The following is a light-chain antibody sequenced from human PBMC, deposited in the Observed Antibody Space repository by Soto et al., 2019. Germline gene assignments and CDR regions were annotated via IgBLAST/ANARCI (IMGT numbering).Light chain of an antibody. J-gene: IGKJ1*01. CDR1: QSLVYSDGNTY. V-gene: IGKV2-30*01. Sequence: VVMTQSPLSLPVTLGQPASISCRSSQSLVYSDGNTYLNWFQQRPGQSPRRLIYKASNRDSGVPDRFSGSVSGTDFTLTISSLQSEDFEVYYCQQYNNWPWTFGQGTKVDIX. CDR2: KAS. CDR3: QQYNNWPWT.